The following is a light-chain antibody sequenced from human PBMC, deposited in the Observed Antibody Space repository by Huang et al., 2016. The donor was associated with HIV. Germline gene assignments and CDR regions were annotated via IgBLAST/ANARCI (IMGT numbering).Light chain of an antibody. CDR3: QQYYSASIT. V-gene: IGKV4-1*01. CDR2: WAS. CDR1: QPLLSTANNKSY. J-gene: IGKJ5*01. Sequence: DIVMTQSPGSLTVSLGERASINCTSSQPLLSTANNKSYLAWYQQKPRQPRKALIYWASNRESGVPERFSGSGSGTDFTLTISSLQAEDVALYYCQQYYSASITFGQGTRVEI.